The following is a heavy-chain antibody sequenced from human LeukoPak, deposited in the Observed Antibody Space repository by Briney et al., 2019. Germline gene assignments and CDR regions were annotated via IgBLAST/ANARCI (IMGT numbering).Heavy chain of an antibody. CDR2: KYFSGSI. CDR1: GGSISSYY. J-gene: IGHJ4*02. CDR3: ARGGSGRNYPYSDY. Sequence: SETLSLTCTVSGGSISSYYWTWIRQPPGKGLEWIGYKYFSGSINYHPSLKSRVTISIDMSKNQFSLRLSAVTAADTAVYYCARGGSGRNYPYSDYWGLGTLVTVSS. D-gene: IGHD3-10*01. V-gene: IGHV4-59*01.